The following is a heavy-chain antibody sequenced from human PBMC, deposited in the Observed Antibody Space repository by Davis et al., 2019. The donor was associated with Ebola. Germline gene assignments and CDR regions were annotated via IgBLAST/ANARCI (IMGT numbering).Heavy chain of an antibody. CDR1: GLTFGTYW. Sequence: GESLKISCAASGLTFGTYWMTWVRQAPGKGLEWVANIKEDGTKKYHVDSVKGRFTISRDNAKNSLYLQMDSLRAEDTAVYYCATNHYYRVDYWGQGTVVTVSS. CDR2: IKEDGTKK. V-gene: IGHV3-7*01. CDR3: ATNHYYRVDY. D-gene: IGHD3-10*02. J-gene: IGHJ4*02.